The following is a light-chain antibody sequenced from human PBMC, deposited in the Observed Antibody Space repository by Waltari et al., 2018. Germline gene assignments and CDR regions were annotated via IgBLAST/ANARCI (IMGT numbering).Light chain of an antibody. CDR1: SLTLRDGHIY. Sequence: SLTLRDGHIYLQWVHQRPGQSPRRLIYKVSNRDSGVPGRCSGSGSGTDFTLKISRVEAEDVGVYYCMQSTHWPPWTFGQGTRVEIK. CDR3: MQSTHWPPWT. J-gene: IGKJ1*01. V-gene: IGKV2-30*02. CDR2: KVS.